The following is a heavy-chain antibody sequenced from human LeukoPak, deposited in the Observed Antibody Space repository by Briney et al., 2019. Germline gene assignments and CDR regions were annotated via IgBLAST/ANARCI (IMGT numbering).Heavy chain of an antibody. D-gene: IGHD2-2*01. J-gene: IGHJ4*02. CDR3: ARDLADYLMVPAAMGY. V-gene: IGHV3-11*01. Sequence: GGSLRLSCAASGFIFSDYYMSWVRQAPGKGLEWVSYISKSGNITYYADSVEGRFTISRDNAKNSLFLDMDNLRPEDTATYFCARDLADYLMVPAAMGYWGQGALVIVSS. CDR2: ISKSGNIT. CDR1: GFIFSDYY.